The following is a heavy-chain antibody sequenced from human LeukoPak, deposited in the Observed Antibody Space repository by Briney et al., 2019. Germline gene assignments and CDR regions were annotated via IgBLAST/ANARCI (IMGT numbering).Heavy chain of an antibody. CDR3: ARFRTPLMVYVITYFDY. Sequence: ASVKVSCKASGYTFTGYYMHWVRQAPGQGLEWMGRINPNSGGTNYAQKFQGRVTMTRDTSISTAYMGLSRLRSDDTAVYYCARFRTPLMVYVITYFDYWGQGTLVTVSS. CDR2: INPNSGGT. D-gene: IGHD2-8*01. CDR1: GYTFTGYY. V-gene: IGHV1-2*06. J-gene: IGHJ4*02.